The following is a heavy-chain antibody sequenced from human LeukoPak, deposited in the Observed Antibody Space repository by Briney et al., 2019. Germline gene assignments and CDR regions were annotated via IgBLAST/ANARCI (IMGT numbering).Heavy chain of an antibody. CDR2: IYYSGST. CDR1: GGSISSGGYY. V-gene: IGHV4-31*03. CDR3: ARDGLNGYGMDV. Sequence: SQTLSLTCTVSGGSISSGGYYWSWIRQHPGKGLEWIGYIYYSGSTYYNPSLKSRATISVDTSKNQFSLKLSSVTAADTAVYYCARDGLNGYGMDVWGQGTTVTVSS. J-gene: IGHJ6*02. D-gene: IGHD3-16*01.